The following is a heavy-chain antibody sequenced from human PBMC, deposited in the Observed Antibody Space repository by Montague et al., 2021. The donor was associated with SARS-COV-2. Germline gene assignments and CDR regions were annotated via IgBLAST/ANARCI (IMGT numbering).Heavy chain of an antibody. J-gene: IGHJ4*03. V-gene: IGHV4-39*07. Sequence: SETLSLTCTVSGGSISSSSHYWGWIRQPPGKGLEWIGRIYYSGSTYYNPSLKSRVTISVDPSKTQFSLKLSLVTAADTAVYYCARGWFSPMLAGVSRGPFDYWGQGTPVTVSS. CDR3: ARGWFSPMLAGVSRGPFDY. CDR1: GGSISSSSHY. CDR2: IYYSGST. D-gene: IGHD3-22*01.